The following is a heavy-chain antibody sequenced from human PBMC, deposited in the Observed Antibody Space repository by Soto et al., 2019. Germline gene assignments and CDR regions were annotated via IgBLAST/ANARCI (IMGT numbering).Heavy chain of an antibody. CDR1: SXSISGLY. J-gene: IGHJ4*02. V-gene: IGHV4-4*07. D-gene: IGHD3-9*01. CDR2: IYSSGET. Sequence: LSLTFTVSSXSISGLYWTWIRQPAGKGLEWIGRIYSSGETNYNPSLTGRVIMSLDTSKNQFSLNLTSVTAADTAVYYCARASQCKSYFDCFAWLDYWGQGTLVTVSS. CDR3: ARASQCKSYFDCFAWLDY.